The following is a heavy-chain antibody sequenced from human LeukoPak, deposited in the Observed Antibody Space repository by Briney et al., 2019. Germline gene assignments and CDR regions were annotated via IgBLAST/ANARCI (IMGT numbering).Heavy chain of an antibody. CDR2: ISSSSSYI. D-gene: IGHD5-24*01. CDR3: ARSRDGYNPHFDY. CDR1: GFTFSSYS. J-gene: IGHJ4*02. V-gene: IGHV3-21*01. Sequence: GSLRLSCAASGFTFSSYSMNWVRQAPGKGLEWVSSISSSSSYIYYADSVKGRFTISRDNAKNSLYLQMNSLRAEDTAVYYCARSRDGYNPHFDYWGQGTLVTVSS.